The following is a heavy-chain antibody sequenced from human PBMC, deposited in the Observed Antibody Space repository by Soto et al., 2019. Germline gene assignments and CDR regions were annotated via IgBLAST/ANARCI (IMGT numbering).Heavy chain of an antibody. J-gene: IGHJ6*02. CDR3: ARGSPDYGASTTQRYYYGMDA. Sequence: PSETLSLTCAVDGASLSGYDWSWIRQPPGKGLEWIGEINHSGSTTYNPAPTSRVTRSVETSKNQFSLKLSSVTAADTAVYYCARGSPDYGASTTQRYYYGMDAWGQGTTVTVSS. CDR1: GASLSGYD. D-gene: IGHD4-17*01. V-gene: IGHV4-34*01. CDR2: INHSGST.